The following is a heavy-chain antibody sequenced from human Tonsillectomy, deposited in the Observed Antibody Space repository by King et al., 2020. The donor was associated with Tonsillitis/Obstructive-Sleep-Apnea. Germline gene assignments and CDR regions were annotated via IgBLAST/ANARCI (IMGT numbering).Heavy chain of an antibody. CDR2: ISYDGSNK. Sequence: VQLVESGGGVVQPGRSLRLSCAASGFTFSSYAMHWVRQAPGKGLEWVAVISYDGSNKYYADSVKGRFTNSRDNSKNTVYLQMNSLRAEGTAVDYCARRWYTVGSGSYYNAFDYWGQGTLVTVSS. V-gene: IGHV3-30*04. D-gene: IGHD3-10*01. CDR1: GFTFSSYA. CDR3: ARRWYTVGSGSYYNAFDY. J-gene: IGHJ4*02.